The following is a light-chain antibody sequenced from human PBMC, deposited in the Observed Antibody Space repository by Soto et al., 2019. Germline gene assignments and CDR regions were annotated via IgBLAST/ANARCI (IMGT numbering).Light chain of an antibody. V-gene: IGLV2-23*01. Sequence: QSALTQPASVSGSPGQSITISCTGTRSDVGSYNLVSWIQHHPGKAPKLMIYEGSKRPSGVSNLFSGSKSGTTASLTISGLLAEDEADYYCCAYAGSLYVFGSGTKLTVL. CDR1: RSDVGSYNL. CDR2: EGS. J-gene: IGLJ1*01. CDR3: CAYAGSLYV.